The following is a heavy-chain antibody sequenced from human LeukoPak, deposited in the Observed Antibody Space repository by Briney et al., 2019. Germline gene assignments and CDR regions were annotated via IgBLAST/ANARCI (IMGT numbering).Heavy chain of an antibody. J-gene: IGHJ4*02. CDR1: GYTFINYG. V-gene: IGHV1-18*01. CDR3: ARESRARGREFDY. D-gene: IGHD3-16*01. Sequence: ASVKVSCKASGYTFINYGISWVRQAPGQGLEWMGWISAYNGNTNYAQKFQGRVTMTTDTSTSTAYMELRSLRSDDTAVYYCARESRARGREFDYWGQGPLVTLSS. CDR2: ISAYNGNT.